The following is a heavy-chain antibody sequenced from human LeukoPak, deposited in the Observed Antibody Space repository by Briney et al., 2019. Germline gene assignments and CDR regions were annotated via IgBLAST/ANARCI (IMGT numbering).Heavy chain of an antibody. Sequence: PGGSLRLSCAASGLTFSNSWMTWVSRAPGKGLEWLANINQDGSVRNYVDSVKGRFTISRDNAKNSLYLQMNSLRDEDTAVYYCTRDRVCNTFDYWGQGTLVTAPS. CDR1: GLTFSNSW. V-gene: IGHV3-7*01. CDR3: TRDRVCNTFDY. J-gene: IGHJ4*02. CDR2: INQDGSVR. D-gene: IGHD2-8*01.